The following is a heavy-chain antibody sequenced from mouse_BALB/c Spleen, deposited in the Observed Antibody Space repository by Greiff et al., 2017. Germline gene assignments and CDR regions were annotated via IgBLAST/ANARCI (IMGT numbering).Heavy chain of an antibody. CDR3: ARERDYYDYDGGAMDY. V-gene: IGHV1-18*01. CDR1: GYSFTGYT. D-gene: IGHD2-4*01. Sequence: EVQLQQSGPELVKPGASMKISCKASGYSFTGYTMNWVKQSHGKNLEWIGLINPYNGGTSYNQKFKGKATLTVDKSSSTAYMELLSLTSEDSAVYYCARERDYYDYDGGAMDYWGQGTSVTVSS. CDR2: INPYNGGT. J-gene: IGHJ4*01.